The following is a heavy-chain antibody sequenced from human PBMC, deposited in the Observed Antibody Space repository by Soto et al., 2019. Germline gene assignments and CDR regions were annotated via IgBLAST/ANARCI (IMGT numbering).Heavy chain of an antibody. CDR3: ARRRIAEFRDAFDV. Sequence: EVQLVQSGAEVKKPGESLKISCQGSGFTLNDYHVAWVRQMPGKGLEWMGMLHPPNSAPEYGPSFRGQVTMSADKSTTTAFLQWSRLKASDTAIYYCARRRIAEFRDAFDVWGQGTVVSVSS. V-gene: IGHV5-51*01. CDR2: LHPPNSAP. D-gene: IGHD3-10*01. CDR1: GFTLNDYH. J-gene: IGHJ3*01.